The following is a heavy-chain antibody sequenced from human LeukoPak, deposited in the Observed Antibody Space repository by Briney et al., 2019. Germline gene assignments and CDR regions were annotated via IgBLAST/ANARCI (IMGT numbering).Heavy chain of an antibody. V-gene: IGHV4-34*01. CDR2: INHSGST. Sequence: PSETLSLTCAVYGGSFSGYYWSWIRQPPGKGLEWIGEINHSGSTNYNPSLKSRVTISVDTSKNQFSLKLSSVTAADTAVYYCARGQGRVEYYDYVWGSYRGFDYWGQGTLVTVSS. D-gene: IGHD3-16*02. CDR3: ARGQGRVEYYDYVWGSYRGFDY. CDR1: GGSFSGYY. J-gene: IGHJ4*02.